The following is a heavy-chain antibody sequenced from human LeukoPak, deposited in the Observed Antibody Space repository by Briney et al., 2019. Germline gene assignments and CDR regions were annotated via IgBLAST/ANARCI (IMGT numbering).Heavy chain of an antibody. D-gene: IGHD6-13*01. Sequence: ASETLSLTCIVSGGSISGSHYYWAWIRQSPGKGLEWIGMINYSGNTYYNPSLWSRATISVDTSTNQFTLNVNSVTAADTAVYYCARGYDYWGQGTLVTVSS. CDR1: GGSISGSHYY. J-gene: IGHJ4*02. CDR3: ARGYDY. CDR2: INYSGNT. V-gene: IGHV4-39*01.